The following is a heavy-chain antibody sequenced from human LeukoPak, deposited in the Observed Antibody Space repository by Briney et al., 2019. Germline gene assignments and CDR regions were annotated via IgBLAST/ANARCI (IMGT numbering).Heavy chain of an antibody. J-gene: IGHJ6*03. Sequence: SETLSLSCTVSVGSISSYYWCWIRQPPEKGLEWIGYIYYSGSTNYNPSLNSRVTISRDTSKNHFSLELISATAADTAVYFCARGRVSSSTWYSTYYYYFYMDVWGKGTTVTVSS. CDR1: VGSISSYY. CDR3: ARGRVSSSTWYSTYYYYFYMDV. CDR2: IYYSGST. V-gene: IGHV4-59*01. D-gene: IGHD6-13*01.